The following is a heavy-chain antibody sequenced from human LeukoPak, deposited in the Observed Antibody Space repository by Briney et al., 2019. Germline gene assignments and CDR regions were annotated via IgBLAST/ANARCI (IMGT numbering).Heavy chain of an antibody. CDR3: ASQPLVGATSRNYFDY. D-gene: IGHD1-26*01. V-gene: IGHV3-48*01. Sequence: PGGSLRLSCAASGFTFSSYSMNWVRQAPGKGLEWVSYISSSSSTIYYADSVKGRFTISRDNSKNTLYLQMNSLRAEDTAIYYCASQPLVGATSRNYFDYWGQGTLVTVSS. CDR1: GFTFSSYS. J-gene: IGHJ4*02. CDR2: ISSSSSTI.